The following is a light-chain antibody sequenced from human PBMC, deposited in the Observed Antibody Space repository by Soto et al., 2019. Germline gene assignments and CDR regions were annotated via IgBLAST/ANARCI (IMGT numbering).Light chain of an antibody. J-gene: IGKJ1*01. CDR2: AAS. Sequence: DIQMTQSPSSLSASVGDRVTITCRASQSISSYLNWYQQKPGKAPKLLIYAASSLQSGVPSRFSGNGSGTDFTLTISSLQPEDFATYYCQQSYSTLRTFGQGTKVGIK. V-gene: IGKV1-39*01. CDR1: QSISSY. CDR3: QQSYSTLRT.